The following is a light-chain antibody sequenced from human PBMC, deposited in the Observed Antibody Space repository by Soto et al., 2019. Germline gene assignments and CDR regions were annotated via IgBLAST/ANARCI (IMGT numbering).Light chain of an antibody. Sequence: DIVMTQSPLSLPVTPGEPASISCRSSQSLLHTNGYNSLDWYLQKPGQSPQLLISLGSNRASGVPDRFSGSGSGTDFTLRISRVEAEDVGVXXXXXALQTPPTFGQGTKVDIK. CDR2: LGS. CDR3: XXALQTPPT. CDR1: QSLLHTNGYNS. J-gene: IGKJ1*01. V-gene: IGKV2-28*01.